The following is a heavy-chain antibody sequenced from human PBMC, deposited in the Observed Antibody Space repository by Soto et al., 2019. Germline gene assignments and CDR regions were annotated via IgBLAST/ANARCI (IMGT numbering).Heavy chain of an antibody. CDR3: AKDYCSGGSCYWFDP. CDR2: ISGSGGST. J-gene: IGHJ5*02. CDR1: GFTFSNYA. Sequence: HPGGSLRLSCAASGFTFSNYAMNWVRQAPGKGLEWVSTISGSGGSTYYADSVKGRFIISRDNSKNTLYLQMNSLRAEDTAVYYCAKDYCSGGSCYWFDPWGQGSLVTVSS. V-gene: IGHV3-23*01. D-gene: IGHD2-15*01.